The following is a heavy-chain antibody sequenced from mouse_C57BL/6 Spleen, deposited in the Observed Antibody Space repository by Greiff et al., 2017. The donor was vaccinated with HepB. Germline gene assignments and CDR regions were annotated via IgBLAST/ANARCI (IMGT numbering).Heavy chain of an antibody. Sequence: VQLQQPGAELVRPGTSVKLSCKASGYTFTSYWMHWVKQRPGQGLEWIGVIDPSDSYTNYNQKFKGKATLTVDTSSSTAYMQLSSLTSEDSAVYYCARDTTVVAYYYAMDYWGQGTSVTVSS. CDR2: IDPSDSYT. J-gene: IGHJ4*01. CDR1: GYTFTSYW. D-gene: IGHD1-1*01. V-gene: IGHV1-59*01. CDR3: ARDTTVVAYYYAMDY.